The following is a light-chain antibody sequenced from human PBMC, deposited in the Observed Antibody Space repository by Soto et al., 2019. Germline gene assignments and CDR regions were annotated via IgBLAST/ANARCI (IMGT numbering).Light chain of an antibody. Sequence: QSALTQPASVSGSPGQSITISCTGTSSDVGGYDYVSWYQQHPGTAPRLIIFEVTNRPSGVSNRFSGSKPGNTASLTISGLQAEDEADYYCTSYTSSSTQVFGTGTKVTVL. CDR1: SSDVGGYDY. J-gene: IGLJ1*01. CDR3: TSYTSSSTQV. CDR2: EVT. V-gene: IGLV2-14*01.